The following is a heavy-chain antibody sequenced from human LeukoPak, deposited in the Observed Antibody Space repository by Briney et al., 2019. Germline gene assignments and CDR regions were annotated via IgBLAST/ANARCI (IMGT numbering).Heavy chain of an antibody. V-gene: IGHV3-23*01. CDR1: GFTFNNYA. CDR2: LNGGSGNS. Sequence: GGSLRLFCAACGFTFNNYAMPWVPQARGKGLEWVSVLNGGSGNSYYADSVKGRLTVSRDNPKNTLYLQMNRIRDEDTAVYYGAKGQGYNYGDSIDYWGQGTLVTVSS. J-gene: IGHJ4*02. D-gene: IGHD5-18*01. CDR3: AKGQGYNYGDSIDY.